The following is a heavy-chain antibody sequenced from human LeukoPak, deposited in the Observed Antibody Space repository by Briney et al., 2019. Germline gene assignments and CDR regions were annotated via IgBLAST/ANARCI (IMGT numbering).Heavy chain of an antibody. CDR3: ARGTTMVTNYFDY. D-gene: IGHD5-18*01. V-gene: IGHV1-69*13. CDR1: GGTFSSYA. CDR2: IIPIFGTA. J-gene: IGHJ4*02. Sequence: SVKVSCKASGGTFSSYAISRVRQAPGQGLEWMGGIIPIFGTANYAQKFQGRVTITADESTSTAYMELSSLRSEDTAVCYCARGTTMVTNYFDYWGQGTLVIVSS.